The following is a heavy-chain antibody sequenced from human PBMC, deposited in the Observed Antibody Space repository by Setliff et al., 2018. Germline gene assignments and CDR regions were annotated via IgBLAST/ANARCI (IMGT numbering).Heavy chain of an antibody. V-gene: IGHV5-51*01. CDR2: LSPFDSDP. CDR1: FSLFPLSW. J-gene: IGHJ3*02. Sequence: SFPFSFSLFPLSWIGWVRHLPGKVLYFLFLLSPFDSDPSYRPSFQGQVTISADKSISTAYLQWSSLKASDTAMYYCARLVVAGEYSSSKGDPLDAFDIWGQGTMVTVSS. CDR3: ARLVVAGEYSSSKGDPLDAFDI. D-gene: IGHD6-6*01.